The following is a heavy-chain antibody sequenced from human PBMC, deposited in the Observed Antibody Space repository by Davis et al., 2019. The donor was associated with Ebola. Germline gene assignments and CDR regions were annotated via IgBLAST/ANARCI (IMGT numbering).Heavy chain of an antibody. CDR3: AKDGRSPVLMVYALDYFDY. CDR1: GFTFSSYS. Sequence: PGGSLRLSCAASGFTFSSYSMNWVRQAPGKGLEWVAFIRYDGSNKYYADSVKGRFTISRDNSKNTLYLQMNSLRAEDTAVYYCAKDGRSPVLMVYALDYFDYWGQGTLVTVSS. D-gene: IGHD2-8*01. CDR2: IRYDGSNK. V-gene: IGHV3-30*02. J-gene: IGHJ4*02.